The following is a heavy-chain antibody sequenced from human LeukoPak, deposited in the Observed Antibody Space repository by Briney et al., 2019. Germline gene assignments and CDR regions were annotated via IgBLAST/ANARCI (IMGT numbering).Heavy chain of an antibody. CDR2: IIPILGIA. CDR3: ATGTYYDFWSGYYFNY. CDR1: GGTFSSYA. D-gene: IGHD3-3*01. V-gene: IGHV1-69*04. J-gene: IGHJ4*02. Sequence: GASVKVSCKASGGTFSSYAISWVRQAPGQGLEWMGRIIPILGIANSAQKFQGRVTITADKSTSTAYMELSSLRSEDTAVYYCATGTYYDFWSGYYFNYWGQGTLVTVSS.